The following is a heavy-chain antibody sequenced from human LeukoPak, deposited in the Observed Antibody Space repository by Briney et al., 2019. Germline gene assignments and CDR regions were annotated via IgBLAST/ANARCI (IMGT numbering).Heavy chain of an antibody. V-gene: IGHV3-21*01. Sequence: GGSLRLSCAASGFTFSSYSMNWVRQAPGKGLEWVSSISSSSSYISYADSVKGRFTISRDNAKNSLYLQMNSLRAEDTAVYYCAREGSTAFEIWGEGTMVTVSS. CDR1: GFTFSSYS. J-gene: IGHJ3*02. CDR2: ISSSSSYI. CDR3: AREGSTAFEI.